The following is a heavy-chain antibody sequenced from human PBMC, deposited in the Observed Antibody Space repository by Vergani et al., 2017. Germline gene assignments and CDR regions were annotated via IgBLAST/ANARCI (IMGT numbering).Heavy chain of an antibody. Sequence: LAESGGGSVKPGGSLRLSCAASGFKFSDHYMSWIRQAPGKGLEWVSHISPGASTVSYTDSVTGRFTFSRDNDNNSLTLDMTTLRVEETAVYYCAKNPGISTTRHYYAMDVWGQGTTVTVSS. CDR3: AKNPGISTTRHYYAMDV. CDR2: ISPGASTV. J-gene: IGHJ6*02. D-gene: IGHD1-1*01. CDR1: GFKFSDHY. V-gene: IGHV3-11*04.